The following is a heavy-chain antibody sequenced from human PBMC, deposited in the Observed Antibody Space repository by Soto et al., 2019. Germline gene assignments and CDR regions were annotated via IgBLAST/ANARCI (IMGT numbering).Heavy chain of an antibody. Sequence: GXSVKVCCRTSGVTFSSYASGLVRQAPGQGLEWMGGIIPIFGTANYAQKFQGRVTITADESTSTAYMELSSLRSEDTAVYYCARDRSGAWSGYYRLDYWGQGTLVTVSS. CDR1: GVTFSSYA. CDR2: IIPIFGTA. D-gene: IGHD3-3*01. CDR3: ARDRSGAWSGYYRLDY. V-gene: IGHV1-69*13. J-gene: IGHJ4*02.